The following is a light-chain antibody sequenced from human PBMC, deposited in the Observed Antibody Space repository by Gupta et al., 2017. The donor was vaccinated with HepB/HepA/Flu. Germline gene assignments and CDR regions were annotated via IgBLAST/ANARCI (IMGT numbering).Light chain of an antibody. Sequence: EIVLTQSPGTLSLSPGERATLSCRASQSVSSSYLAWYQQKPGQAPRLLIYGASSMATGIPDRFSGSGSGTDFTLTISRLEPEYFAVYYCQQYGSSPLTFGGGTKVEIK. CDR1: QSVSSSY. V-gene: IGKV3-20*01. CDR2: GAS. J-gene: IGKJ4*01. CDR3: QQYGSSPLT.